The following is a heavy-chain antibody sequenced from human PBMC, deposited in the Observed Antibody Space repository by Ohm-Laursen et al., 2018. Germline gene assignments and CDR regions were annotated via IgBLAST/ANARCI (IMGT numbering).Heavy chain of an antibody. Sequence: SLRLSCAASGFSFSTYAMNWVRQAPGQGLEFVSAISNDGASALYAESVKGRFTISRDNSKNTLYLQMGSLGADDMGVYFCARGSDDWGQRTLVTVSS. V-gene: IGHV3-64*02. CDR3: ARGSDD. CDR2: ISNDGASA. J-gene: IGHJ4*02. CDR1: GFSFSTYA.